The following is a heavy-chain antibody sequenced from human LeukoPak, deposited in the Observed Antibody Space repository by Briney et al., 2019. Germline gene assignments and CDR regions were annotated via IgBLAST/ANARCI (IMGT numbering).Heavy chain of an antibody. CDR2: IYYSGST. Sequence: SETLSLTCTVSGGSISSYLWSWIRQPPGKGLEWIAYIYYSGSTNYNPSLKSRVAISVDTSKNQFSLKLSSVTAADTAVYYCARHVPYGNYDYVWGSPRDAFDIWGQGTMVTVSS. CDR1: GGSISSYL. J-gene: IGHJ3*02. V-gene: IGHV4-59*01. D-gene: IGHD3-16*01. CDR3: ARHVPYGNYDYVWGSPRDAFDI.